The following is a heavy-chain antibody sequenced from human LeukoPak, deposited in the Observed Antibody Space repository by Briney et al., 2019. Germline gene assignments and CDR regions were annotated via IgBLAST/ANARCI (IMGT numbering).Heavy chain of an antibody. Sequence: GASVKVSCKASGGTFSSYAISWVRQAPGQGPEWMGGIIPIFGTANYAQKFQGRVTITTDESTSTAYMELRSLRSEDTAVYYCARGNRWNRFDYWGQGTLVTVSS. J-gene: IGHJ4*02. CDR2: IIPIFGTA. CDR3: ARGNRWNRFDY. D-gene: IGHD1-1*01. V-gene: IGHV1-69*05. CDR1: GGTFSSYA.